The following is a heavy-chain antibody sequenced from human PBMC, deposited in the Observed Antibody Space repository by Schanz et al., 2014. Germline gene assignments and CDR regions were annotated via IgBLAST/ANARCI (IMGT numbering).Heavy chain of an antibody. Sequence: QVQLQESGPGLLKPSETLSLTCTVSGGSIRSYFWSWIRQPPGKGLEWIGFISYSGSTYYNPSLKSRVTISVDKSKNQFSLKVRSVTAADTAVYYCARDSLRGATGGYGMDVWGQGTTXTVSS. CDR1: GGSIRSYF. CDR3: ARDSLRGATGGYGMDV. D-gene: IGHD2-8*02. J-gene: IGHJ6*02. CDR2: ISYSGST. V-gene: IGHV4-59*12.